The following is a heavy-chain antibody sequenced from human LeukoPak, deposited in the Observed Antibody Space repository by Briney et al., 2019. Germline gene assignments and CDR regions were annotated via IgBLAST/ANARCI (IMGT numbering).Heavy chain of an antibody. CDR3: ARSPLRPYDSSGYLTFDI. Sequence: GGSLRLSCAAPGFTFSSYSMNWVRQAPGKGLEWVSSISSSSSYIYYADSVKGRFTISRDNAKNSLYLQMNSLRAEDTAVYYCARSPLRPYDSSGYLTFDIWGQGTMVTVSS. CDR2: ISSSSSYI. J-gene: IGHJ3*02. CDR1: GFTFSSYS. D-gene: IGHD3-22*01. V-gene: IGHV3-21*01.